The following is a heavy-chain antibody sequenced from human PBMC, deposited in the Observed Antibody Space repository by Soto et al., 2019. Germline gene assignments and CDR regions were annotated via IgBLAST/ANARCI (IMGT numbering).Heavy chain of an antibody. J-gene: IGHJ6*02. D-gene: IGHD2-2*01. V-gene: IGHV4-59*08. CDR3: ARLGGYCTITSCYGYYGMDV. CDR2: IYYSDST. Sequence: SETLSLTCTVSGGSLSSYYWSWIRQSPGKGLENLGYIYYSDSTNYNPSFKSRITISVDTSRNQFFLTLSSMTAADTAVYYCARLGGYCTITSCYGYYGMDVWGQGNPGQRLL. CDR1: GGSLSSYY.